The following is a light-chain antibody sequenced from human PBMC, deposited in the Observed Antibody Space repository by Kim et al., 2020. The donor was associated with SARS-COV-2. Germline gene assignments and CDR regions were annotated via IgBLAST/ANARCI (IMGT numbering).Light chain of an antibody. CDR2: RNS. Sequence: PGQRVTISCSGSSSNIGSNYVYWYQQLPGTAPKLLIYRNSQRPSGVPDRFSGSKSGTSASLAISGLRSEDEADYYCAAWDDSLGWVFGGGTQLTVL. V-gene: IGLV1-47*01. CDR3: AAWDDSLGWV. J-gene: IGLJ3*02. CDR1: SSNIGSNY.